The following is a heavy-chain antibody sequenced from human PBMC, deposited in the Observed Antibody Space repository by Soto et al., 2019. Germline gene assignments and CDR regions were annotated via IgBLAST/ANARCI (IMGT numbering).Heavy chain of an antibody. J-gene: IGHJ6*02. Sequence: GGSLRLSCAASGFTFSDYYMSWIRQAPGKGLEWVSYISSSGSTIYYADSVKGRFTISRDNAKNSLYLQMNSLRAEDTAVYYFARGTESYYDSSGYYYGSRYGMDVWGQGTTVTVSS. V-gene: IGHV3-11*01. CDR2: ISSSGSTI. CDR3: ARGTESYYDSSGYYYGSRYGMDV. D-gene: IGHD3-22*01. CDR1: GFTFSDYY.